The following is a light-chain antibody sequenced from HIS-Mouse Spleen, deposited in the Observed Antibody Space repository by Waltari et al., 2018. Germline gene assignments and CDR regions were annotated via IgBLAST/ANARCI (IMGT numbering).Light chain of an antibody. J-gene: IGKJ1*01. V-gene: IGKV2-28*01. CDR2: LGS. CDR3: MQALQTWT. Sequence: DIVMTQSPLSLPVTPGEPASISCRSSQGLLHSNGYNYLDWYLQKPGQSPQLLIHLGSNRASGVPDRFSGSGSGTDFTLKISRVEAEDVGVYYCMQALQTWTFGQGTKVEIK. CDR1: QGLLHSNGYNY.